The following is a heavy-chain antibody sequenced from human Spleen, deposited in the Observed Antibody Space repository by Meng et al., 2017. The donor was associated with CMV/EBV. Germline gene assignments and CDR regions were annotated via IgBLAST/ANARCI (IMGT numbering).Heavy chain of an antibody. CDR3: AKDDC. Sequence: GESLKISCAASGFIVSTNYMSWVRQAPGKGLEWVSMIYVGGSTFYADSVKGRFTISRDNSKNTLYLQMNSLRAEDTAVYYCAKDDCWGQGTLVTVSS. J-gene: IGHJ4*02. CDR1: GFIVSTNY. CDR2: IYVGGST. D-gene: IGHD2-21*01. V-gene: IGHV3-53*01.